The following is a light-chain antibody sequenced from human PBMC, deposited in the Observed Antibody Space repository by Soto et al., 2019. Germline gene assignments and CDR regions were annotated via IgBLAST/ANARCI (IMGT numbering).Light chain of an antibody. J-gene: IGKJ1*01. V-gene: IGKV3-20*01. CDR1: QSVSSSY. Sequence: EIVLTQSPGTLSLSPGERATLSCRASQSVSSSYLAWYQQKPGQAPRLLIYGASSRATGIPDRFSGSGSGTDFTLTISRLEPEDFAVYYCQQYLGTLGQGTKVDIK. CDR3: QQYLGT. CDR2: GAS.